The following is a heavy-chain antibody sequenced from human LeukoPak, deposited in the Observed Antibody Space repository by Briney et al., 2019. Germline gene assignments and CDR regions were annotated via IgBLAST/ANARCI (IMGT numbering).Heavy chain of an antibody. J-gene: IGHJ4*02. D-gene: IGHD3-3*01. CDR1: GYTFTGYY. Sequence: ASVNVSCTASGYTFTGYYMHWVRQAPGQGLEWMGRINPNSGGTNYAQKFQGRVTMTRDTSISTAYMELSRLRSDDTAVYYCARSRFGVVIDDYWGQGTLVTVSS. CDR3: ARSRFGVVIDDY. V-gene: IGHV1-2*06. CDR2: INPNSGGT.